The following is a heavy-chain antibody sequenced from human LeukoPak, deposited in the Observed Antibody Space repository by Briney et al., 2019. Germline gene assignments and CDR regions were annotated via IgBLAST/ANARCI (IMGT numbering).Heavy chain of an antibody. V-gene: IGHV5-51*01. CDR2: IYPGDSDT. Sequence: GESLKISCKGSGYSFTNYWIGWVRQMPGKGLEWMGIIYPGDSDTRYSPSFQGQVTISADKSISTAYLQWSSLKAPDTAMYYCASPDYYDSSGYSPGVGYWGQGTLVTVSS. D-gene: IGHD3-22*01. CDR1: GYSFTNYW. CDR3: ASPDYYDSSGYSPGVGY. J-gene: IGHJ4*02.